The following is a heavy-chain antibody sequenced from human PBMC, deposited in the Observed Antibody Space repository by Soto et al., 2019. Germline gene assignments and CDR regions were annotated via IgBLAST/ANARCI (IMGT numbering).Heavy chain of an antibody. D-gene: IGHD4-17*01. V-gene: IGHV3-23*01. CDR2: ISGSGGST. CDR1: GFTFSSDA. Sequence: EVQLLESGGGLVQPGGSLRLSCAASGFTFSSDAMSWVRQAPGKGLEWVSAISGSGGSTYYVDSVNGRFTISRDNSKNTLYLQMNSLRAEDTAVYYCAKVTTVTPFYYYYHMDVWGKGTTVTVSS. J-gene: IGHJ6*03. CDR3: AKVTTVTPFYYYYHMDV.